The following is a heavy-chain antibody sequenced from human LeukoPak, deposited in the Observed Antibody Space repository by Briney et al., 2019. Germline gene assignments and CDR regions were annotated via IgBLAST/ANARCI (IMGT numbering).Heavy chain of an antibody. CDR2: INPNSGGT. Sequence: GASVKVSCKASGYTFTGYYMHWVRQATGQGLEWMGWINPNSGGTNYAQKFQGRVTMTRDTSISTAYMELSRLRSDDTAVYYCARGAYYYDSSGYHADYWGQGTLVTVSS. CDR1: GYTFTGYY. D-gene: IGHD3-22*01. CDR3: ARGAYYYDSSGYHADY. J-gene: IGHJ4*02. V-gene: IGHV1-2*02.